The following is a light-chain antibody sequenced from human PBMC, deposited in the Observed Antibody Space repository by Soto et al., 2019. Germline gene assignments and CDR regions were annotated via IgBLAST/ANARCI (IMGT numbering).Light chain of an antibody. CDR3: CSYAGSSL. CDR2: EGS. V-gene: IGLV2-23*01. Sequence: QSALTQPASVSGSPGQLITISCTGTSSDVGSYNLVSWYQQHPGKAPKLMIYEGSKRPSGVSNRFSGSKSGNTASLTISGLQAEDEADYYCCSYAGSSLFGGGTKLTVL. CDR1: SSDVGSYNL. J-gene: IGLJ2*01.